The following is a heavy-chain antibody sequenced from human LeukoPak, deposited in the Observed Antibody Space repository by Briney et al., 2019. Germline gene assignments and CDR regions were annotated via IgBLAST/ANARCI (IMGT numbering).Heavy chain of an antibody. CDR1: GITLSNYG. CDR2: LGGSGRTT. Sequence: GGSLRLSCAVSGITLSNYGMSWVRQAPGKGLEWVAGLGGSGRTTNYADSVKGRFTISRDNRKNTLYLQMNSLRAEDTAVYFCAKRGVVIRVILVGFHKEAYYFDSWGQGALVTVSS. D-gene: IGHD3-22*01. J-gene: IGHJ4*02. V-gene: IGHV3-23*01. CDR3: AKRGVVIRVILVGFHKEAYYFDS.